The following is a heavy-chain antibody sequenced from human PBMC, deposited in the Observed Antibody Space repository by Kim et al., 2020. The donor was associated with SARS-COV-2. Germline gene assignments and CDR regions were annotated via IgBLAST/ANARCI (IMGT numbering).Heavy chain of an antibody. D-gene: IGHD6-13*01. J-gene: IGHJ3*02. CDR1: GGSISSYY. V-gene: IGHV4-59*01. CDR2: IYYSGST. CDR3: AREVAAAQRVVPADGAFDI. Sequence: SETLSLTCTVSGGSISSYYWSWIRQPPGKGLEWIGYIYYSGSTNYNPSLKSRVTISVDTSKNQFSLKLSSVTAADTAVYYCAREVAAAQRVVPADGAFDIWGQGTMVTVSS.